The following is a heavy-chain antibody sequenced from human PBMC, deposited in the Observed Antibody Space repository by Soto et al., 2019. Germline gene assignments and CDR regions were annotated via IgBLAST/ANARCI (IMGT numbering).Heavy chain of an antibody. CDR1: GGTFSSYA. J-gene: IGHJ5*02. V-gene: IGHV1-69*12. Sequence: QVQLVQSGAEVKKPGSSVKVSCKASGGTFSSYAISWVRQAPGQGLEWMGGIIPIFGTANYAQKFQGRVTITADESTSTAYMERSSLRSENTAVYYCASSLAVAHNQGWFDPWGQGTLVTVSS. D-gene: IGHD6-19*01. CDR2: IIPIFGTA. CDR3: ASSLAVAHNQGWFDP.